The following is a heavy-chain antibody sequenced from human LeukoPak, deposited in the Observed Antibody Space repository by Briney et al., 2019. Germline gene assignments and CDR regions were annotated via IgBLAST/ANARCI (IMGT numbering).Heavy chain of an antibody. CDR1: GFSFTNFW. CDR3: ARGDAFSGDH. Sequence: GGSLRLSCAVSGFSFTNFWMSWVRQAPGRGPEWVANIHPEGNEKYHVESVKGRFTISRDNTKNLLFLQMNGLRVEDTAVYYCARGDAFSGDHWGQGTLVTVSS. J-gene: IGHJ4*02. V-gene: IGHV3-7*04. CDR2: IHPEGNEK.